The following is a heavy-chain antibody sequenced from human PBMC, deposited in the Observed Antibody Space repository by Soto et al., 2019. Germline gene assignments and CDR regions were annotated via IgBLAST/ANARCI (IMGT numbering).Heavy chain of an antibody. CDR2: IYHSGST. Sequence: QLQLQESGSGLVKPSQTLSLTCAVSGGSISSGGYSWSWIRQPPGKGLEWIGYIYHSGSTYYNPSLKSRVTISVDRSKNQFSLKLSSVTAADTAVYYCARGTIGYCTNGVCNYGMDVWGQGTTVTVSS. D-gene: IGHD2-8*01. CDR3: ARGTIGYCTNGVCNYGMDV. CDR1: GGSISSGGYS. J-gene: IGHJ6*02. V-gene: IGHV4-30-2*01.